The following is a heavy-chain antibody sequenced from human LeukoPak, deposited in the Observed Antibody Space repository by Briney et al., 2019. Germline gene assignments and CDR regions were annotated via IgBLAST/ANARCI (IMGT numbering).Heavy chain of an antibody. J-gene: IGHJ3*02. Sequence: AAVKVSCKASAYTFTGYYMHWVRQAPGQGLEWMGWISLNSGGTNYAQKFQGRVTMTRDTSISTAYMELNRLTSDDTAVYYCARDGNFDIWGQGTVVTVSS. V-gene: IGHV1-2*02. D-gene: IGHD4-23*01. CDR2: ISLNSGGT. CDR1: AYTFTGYY. CDR3: ARDGNFDI.